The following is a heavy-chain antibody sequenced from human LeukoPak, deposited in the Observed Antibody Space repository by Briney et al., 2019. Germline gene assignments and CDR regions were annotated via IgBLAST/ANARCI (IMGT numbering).Heavy chain of an antibody. V-gene: IGHV1-69*13. CDR3: AGGYDSRGYSPAFAP. CDR1: GYTFTSYA. Sequence: SVKVSCKASGYTFTSYAIHWVRQAPGQGLEWMGGIIPIFGTANYAQKFQGRVTITADESTSTAYMELSSLRSEDTAVYYCAGGYDSRGYSPAFAPWGQGTLVTASS. CDR2: IIPIFGTA. D-gene: IGHD3-22*01. J-gene: IGHJ5*02.